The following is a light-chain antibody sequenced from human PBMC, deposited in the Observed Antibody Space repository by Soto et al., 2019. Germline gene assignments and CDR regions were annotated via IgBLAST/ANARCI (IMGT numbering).Light chain of an antibody. CDR3: CSYAGSRWM. CDR2: EVN. Sequence: QSALTQPASVSGSPGQSITFSCTGSSDDIGSFNLVSWYQQYPGKAPKLILYEVNKRPLGVSDRLSGSKSGNTASLTISGLQAEDEADYHCCSYAGSRWMFGGGTKLTVL. CDR1: SDDIGSFNL. V-gene: IGLV2-23*02. J-gene: IGLJ3*02.